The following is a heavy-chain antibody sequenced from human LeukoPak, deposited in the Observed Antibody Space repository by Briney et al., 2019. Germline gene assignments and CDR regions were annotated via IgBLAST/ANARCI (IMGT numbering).Heavy chain of an antibody. CDR2: ISGSGGST. V-gene: IGHV3-23*01. CDR1: AFSISDYW. CDR3: AKRRGVSGSYSDY. Sequence: GGSLRLSCAASAFSISDYWMTWVRQAPGKGLEWVSAISGSGGSTYYADSVKGRFTISRDNSKNTLYLQMNSLRAEDTAVYYCAKRRGVSGSYSDYWGQGTLVTVSS. D-gene: IGHD3-10*01. J-gene: IGHJ4*02.